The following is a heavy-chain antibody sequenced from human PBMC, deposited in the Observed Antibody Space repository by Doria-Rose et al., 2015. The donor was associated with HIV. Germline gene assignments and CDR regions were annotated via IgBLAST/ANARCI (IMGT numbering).Heavy chain of an antibody. CDR3: ARIKSSRWYHKYYFDF. V-gene: IGHV2-26*01. D-gene: IGHD6-13*01. J-gene: IGHJ4*02. CDR1: GVSLSSPGMG. CDR2: MFSDDER. Sequence: QVQLVQSGPVLVKPTETLTLTCTVSGVSLSSPGMGVSWIRQPPGKALEWLANMFSDDERSYKTSLKSRPTISRGTSKSQVVLTMTDMDPVDTATYYCARIKSSRWYHKYYFDFWGQGTLVIVSA.